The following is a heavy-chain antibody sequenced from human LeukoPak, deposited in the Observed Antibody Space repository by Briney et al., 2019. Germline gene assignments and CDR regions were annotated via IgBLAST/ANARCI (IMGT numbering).Heavy chain of an antibody. D-gene: IGHD4-17*01. Sequence: GGSLRLSCAASGFIFSRYWMTWVRQAPGKGLEWVANIKQDGSEKYYVNSVKGRFTISRDNANNSLYLQMNSLRAEDTAVYYCAREADYGEDYYYYYYMDVWGKGTTVTVSS. J-gene: IGHJ6*03. V-gene: IGHV3-7*01. CDR3: AREADYGEDYYYYYYMDV. CDR2: IKQDGSEK. CDR1: GFIFSRYW.